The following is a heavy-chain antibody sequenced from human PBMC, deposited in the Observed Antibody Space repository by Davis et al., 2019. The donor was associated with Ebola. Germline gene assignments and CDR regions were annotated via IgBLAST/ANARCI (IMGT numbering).Heavy chain of an antibody. D-gene: IGHD6-19*01. V-gene: IGHV3-74*01. Sequence: GESLKISCAASGFTFSSYWMHWVRQAPGKGLVWVSRINSDGRSIDYADSVKGRFSISRDNAKNTVYLEMNSLRAEDTAVYYCAAPGDSGWYYFYGLDVWGQGTTVTVSS. J-gene: IGHJ6*02. CDR2: INSDGRSI. CDR1: GFTFSSYW. CDR3: AAPGDSGWYYFYGLDV.